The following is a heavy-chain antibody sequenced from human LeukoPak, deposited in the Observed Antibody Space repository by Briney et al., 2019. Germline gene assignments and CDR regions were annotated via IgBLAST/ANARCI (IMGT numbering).Heavy chain of an antibody. CDR2: INPNSGGT. V-gene: IGHV1-2*02. D-gene: IGHD3-10*01. CDR1: GYTLTGYY. J-gene: IGHJ4*02. Sequence: ASVKVSCKASGYTLTGYYMHWVRQAPGQGLEWMGWINPNSGGTNYAQKFQGRVTMTRDTSISTAYMELSRLRSDDTAVYYCARDLLYYGSGTKGDYWGQGTLVTVSS. CDR3: ARDLLYYGSGTKGDY.